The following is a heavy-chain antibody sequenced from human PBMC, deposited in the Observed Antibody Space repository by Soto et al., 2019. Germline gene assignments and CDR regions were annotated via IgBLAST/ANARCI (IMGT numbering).Heavy chain of an antibody. V-gene: IGHV1-8*01. Sequence: ASVKVSCKASGYTFTSYDINWVRQATGQGLEWMGWMNPNSGNTDYAQKFQGRVTMTTDTSTSTAYMELSSLRSDDTAVYYCAREIGYCSGGSCYPGHYYYYMDVWGKGTTVTVSS. J-gene: IGHJ6*03. CDR2: MNPNSGNT. D-gene: IGHD2-15*01. CDR1: GYTFTSYD. CDR3: AREIGYCSGGSCYPGHYYYYMDV.